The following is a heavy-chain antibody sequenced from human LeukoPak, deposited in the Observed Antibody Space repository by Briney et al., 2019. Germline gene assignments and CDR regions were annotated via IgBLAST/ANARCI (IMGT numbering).Heavy chain of an antibody. Sequence: LAGDSLRLSCGASGLTVSSYAMGWVPQAPGKGLEWVSTIIGSTATTYYADTVKGRYTISRDYSENTVYLQMNSLRAEDTAVYSCAKYTSGTSYRGLDEWGHGTLVTVS. CDR2: IIGSTATT. V-gene: IGHV3-23*01. CDR1: GLTVSSYA. J-gene: IGHJ4*01. D-gene: IGHD3-10*01. CDR3: AKYTSGTSYRGLDE.